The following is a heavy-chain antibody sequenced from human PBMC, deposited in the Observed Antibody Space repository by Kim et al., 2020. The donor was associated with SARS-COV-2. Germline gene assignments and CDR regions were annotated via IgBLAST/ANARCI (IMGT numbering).Heavy chain of an antibody. Sequence: GGSLRLSCAASGFSFSSYGMHWVRQAPGKGLEWVAVISYDGRNKYYADSVKGRFTISRDNSKNTMYLQVNSLRPEDTAVYYCAKGGGQAAAGTPYYWGQGTLVTVSS. J-gene: IGHJ4*02. D-gene: IGHD6-13*01. CDR2: ISYDGRNK. CDR1: GFSFSSYG. V-gene: IGHV3-30*18. CDR3: AKGGGQAAAGTPYY.